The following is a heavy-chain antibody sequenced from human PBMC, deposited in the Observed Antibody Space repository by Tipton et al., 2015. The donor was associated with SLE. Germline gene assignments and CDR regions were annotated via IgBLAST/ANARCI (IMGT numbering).Heavy chain of an antibody. V-gene: IGHV4-34*01. CDR1: GGSFSGYY. Sequence: TLSLTCAVYGGSFSGYYWSWIRQPLGKGLEWIGEINHSGSTNYNPSLKSRVTISVDTSKNQFSLKLSSVTAADTAVYYCASSLGSSYLVDYRGPGTLVPVSS. D-gene: IGHD2-15*01. CDR3: ASSLGSSYLVDY. J-gene: IGHJ4*02. CDR2: INHSGST.